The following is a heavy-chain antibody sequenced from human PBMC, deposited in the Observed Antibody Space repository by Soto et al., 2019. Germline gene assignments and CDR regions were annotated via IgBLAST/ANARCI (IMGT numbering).Heavy chain of an antibody. CDR3: AKDRGVTGTTFGYYYYYMDV. V-gene: IGHV3-23*01. D-gene: IGHD1-7*01. CDR2: ISGSGGST. CDR1: GFTFSSYA. J-gene: IGHJ6*03. Sequence: GGSLRLSCAASGFTFSSYAMSWVRQAPGKGLEWVSAISGSGGSTYYADSVKGRFTISRDNSKNTLYLQMNSLRAEDTAVYYCAKDRGVTGTTFGYYYYYMDVWGKGTTVTVSS.